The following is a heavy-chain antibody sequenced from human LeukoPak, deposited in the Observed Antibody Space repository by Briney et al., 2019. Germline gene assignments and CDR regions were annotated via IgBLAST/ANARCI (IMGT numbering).Heavy chain of an antibody. CDR2: LNPNSGGT. V-gene: IGHV1-2*02. CDR3: ARAGSSWPAPYYYYYMDV. CDR1: GYSFTGHY. Sequence: ASVKVSCKASGYSFTGHYIHWVRQAPGQGLEWMGWLNPNSGGTKFAQKFQARVTLTRDTSISTAYMELSSLTSDDTAVYYCARAGSSWPAPYYYYYMDVWGKGTTVTVSS. J-gene: IGHJ6*03. D-gene: IGHD6-13*01.